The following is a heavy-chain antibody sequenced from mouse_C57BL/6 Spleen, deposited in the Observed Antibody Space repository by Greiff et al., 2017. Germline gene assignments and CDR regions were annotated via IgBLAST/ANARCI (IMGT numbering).Heavy chain of an antibody. CDR1: GFNIKDYY. V-gene: IGHV14-2*01. Sequence: EVKLVEPGAELVKPGASVKLSCTASGFNIKDYYMHWVKQRPEQGLEWIGRIDPEDGETNYAPKFQGKATITADTSSNTAYLQLSSLTTGDTAVYYGACYGSIYFDYWGQGTTRTVSA. D-gene: IGHD1-1*01. CDR2: IDPEDGET. CDR3: ACYGSIYFDY. J-gene: IGHJ2*01.